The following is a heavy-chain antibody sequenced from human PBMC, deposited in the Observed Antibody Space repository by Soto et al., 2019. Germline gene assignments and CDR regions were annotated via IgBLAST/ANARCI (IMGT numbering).Heavy chain of an antibody. V-gene: IGHV3-74*01. CDR2: INSDGSNT. CDR1: RFIFSSYW. Sequence: GSLRLSCAASRFIFSSYWMHWVRQAPGKGLVWVSRINSDGSNTGYADSVKGRFTISRDNAKNTLYLQMNSLRADDTAVYYCARLRGYCSPTSCYEYGMDVWGQGTTATVYS. D-gene: IGHD2-2*01. CDR3: ARLRGYCSPTSCYEYGMDV. J-gene: IGHJ6*02.